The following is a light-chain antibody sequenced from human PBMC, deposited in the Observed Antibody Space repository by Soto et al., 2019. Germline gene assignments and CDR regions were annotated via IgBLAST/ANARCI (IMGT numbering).Light chain of an antibody. Sequence: DIQMTQSPSTLSASVGDRVTITCRASQSISSWLAWYQQKPGKAPKLLIYDASSLESGVPERFSGSGSGTHFTLTITGLQPEDFATYYCQKTYSSLPITFGQGTRLEIK. J-gene: IGKJ5*01. CDR2: DAS. CDR3: QKTYSSLPIT. V-gene: IGKV1-5*01. CDR1: QSISSW.